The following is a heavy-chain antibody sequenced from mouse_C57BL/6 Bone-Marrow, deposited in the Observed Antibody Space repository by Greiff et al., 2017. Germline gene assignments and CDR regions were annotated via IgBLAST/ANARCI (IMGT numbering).Heavy chain of an antibody. CDR3: TPIYFAMDY. CDR2: IDPENGDT. CDR1: GFNFKDDY. V-gene: IGHV14-4*01. Sequence: VQLQQSGAELVRPGASVKLSCTASGFNFKDDYMHWVKQRPEQGLEWIGWIDPENGDTEYASKFQGKATITADTSSNTAYLQLSSLTSEDTAVYYCTPIYFAMDYWGQGTSVTVSS. J-gene: IGHJ4*01. D-gene: IGHD6-5*01.